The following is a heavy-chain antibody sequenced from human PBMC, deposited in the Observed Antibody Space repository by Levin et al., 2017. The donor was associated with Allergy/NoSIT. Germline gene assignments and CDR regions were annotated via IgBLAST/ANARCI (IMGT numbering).Heavy chain of an antibody. V-gene: IGHV4-4*07. CDR1: GRFINSYY. Sequence: SETLSLTCTVSGRFINSYYWSWIRQPAGKGLEWIGRIYSSGNTNYNPSLQGRVTMSVDTSKNQFSLKLTSVTAADTAVYYCTRGPYGSDDCYLGSWGQGTLVTVSS. CDR3: TRGPYGSDDCYLGS. D-gene: IGHD2-21*02. CDR2: IYSSGNT. J-gene: IGHJ4*02.